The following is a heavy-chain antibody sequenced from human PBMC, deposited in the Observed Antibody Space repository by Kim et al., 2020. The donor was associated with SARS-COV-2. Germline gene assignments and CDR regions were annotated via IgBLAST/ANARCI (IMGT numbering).Heavy chain of an antibody. J-gene: IGHJ4*02. CDR3: ARWETAMAYFDY. Sequence: SETLSLTCAVYGGSFSGYYWSWIRQPPGKGLEWIGEINHSGSTNYNPSLKSRVTISVDTSKNQFSLKLSSVTAADTAVYYCARWETAMAYFDYWGQGTLVTVSS. V-gene: IGHV4-34*01. D-gene: IGHD5-18*01. CDR1: GGSFSGYY. CDR2: INHSGST.